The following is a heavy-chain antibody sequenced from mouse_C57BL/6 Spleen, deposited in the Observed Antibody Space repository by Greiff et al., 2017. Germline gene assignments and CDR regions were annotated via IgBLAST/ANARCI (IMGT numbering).Heavy chain of an antibody. CDR2: ISSGGDYI. J-gene: IGHJ4*01. CDR3: TREDLYYGSSYDAMDY. Sequence: VQLKESGEGLVKPGGSLKLSCAASGFTFSSYAMSWVRQTPEKRLEWVAYISSGGDYIYYADTVKGRFTISRDNARNTLYLQMSSLKSEDTAMYYCTREDLYYGSSYDAMDYWGQGTSVTVSS. V-gene: IGHV5-9-1*02. CDR1: GFTFSSYA. D-gene: IGHD1-1*01.